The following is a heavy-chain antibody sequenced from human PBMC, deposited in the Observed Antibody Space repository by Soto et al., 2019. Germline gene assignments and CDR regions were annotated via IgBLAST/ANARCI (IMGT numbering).Heavy chain of an antibody. CDR2: IRSKAYGKTT. J-gene: IGHJ3*02. D-gene: IGHD3-10*01. CDR1: GFAVGDYN. V-gene: IGHV3-49*04. Sequence: EVQLVESGGDLVQPGRSLKLSCTASGFAVGDYNVNWVRQAPGKGLEWVSFIRSKAYGKTTEYAPYVKSRFTVSRDDSKAIAYLHMTGLKTEDTAMYYCTRVATMDVARGALDIWGQGTMVTVSS. CDR3: TRVATMDVARGALDI.